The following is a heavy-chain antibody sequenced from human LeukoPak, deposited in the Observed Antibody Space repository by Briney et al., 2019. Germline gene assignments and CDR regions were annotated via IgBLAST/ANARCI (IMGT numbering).Heavy chain of an antibody. CDR2: IIPTFGTA. V-gene: IGHV1-69*01. CDR1: GGTFSNYA. J-gene: IGHJ5*02. CDR3: ARGPQGGYNYNWFDL. D-gene: IGHD5-24*01. Sequence: SVKVSCKASGGTFSNYAITWVREAPGQGLEWMRGIIPTFGTANYAQKFQGRVTITADESTTTVYMEMSRLRSEDTAVYYCARGPQGGYNYNWFDLWGQGTLVTVSS.